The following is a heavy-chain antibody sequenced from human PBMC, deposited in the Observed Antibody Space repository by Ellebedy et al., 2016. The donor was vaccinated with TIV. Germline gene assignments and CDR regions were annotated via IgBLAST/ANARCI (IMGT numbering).Heavy chain of an antibody. CDR3: ARPMFYYHYYMDV. V-gene: IGHV3-21*01. Sequence: GGSLRFSXAASGFVFKSYSMNWVRQAPGKGLEWVASISDRNSKRFYSDSVKGRFIISRDDATSSLFLEMNTLRVEDTAVYYCARPMFYYHYYMDVWGKGTTVIV. CDR1: GFVFKSYS. CDR2: ISDRNSKR. D-gene: IGHD3-10*02. J-gene: IGHJ6*03.